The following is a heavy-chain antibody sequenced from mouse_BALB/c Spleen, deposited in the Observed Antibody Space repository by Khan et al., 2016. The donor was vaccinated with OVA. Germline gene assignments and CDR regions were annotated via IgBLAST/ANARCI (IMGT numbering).Heavy chain of an antibody. CDR1: GFTSSTYG. CDR2: ISSGGSYT. Sequence: DVKLVESGGDLVKPRGSLKLSCAASGFTSSTYGMSWVRQTPDKRLEWVATISSGGSYTYYPDSVKGRFTISRDNAKNTLYLQMSSLKSEDTAMYYCTRLAYYYNSEGFAYWGQGTLVTVSA. D-gene: IGHD1-1*01. V-gene: IGHV5-6*02. CDR3: TRLAYYYNSEGFAY. J-gene: IGHJ3*01.